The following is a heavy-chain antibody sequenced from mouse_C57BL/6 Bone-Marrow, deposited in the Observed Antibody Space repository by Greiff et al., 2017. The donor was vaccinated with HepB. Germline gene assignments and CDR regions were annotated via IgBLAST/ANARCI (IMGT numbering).Heavy chain of an antibody. D-gene: IGHD2-3*01. CDR3: ARSRLLRCFDV. CDR1: GYAFSSCW. Sequence: QVQLQQSGAVTVKPGASVKISCYASGYAFSSCWINRVKQRPGKGLDWLGQIYPGDGDTNYNGKCKGKATLTADETSSTAYMQLRRLTSDDSAVYFCARSRLLRCFDVWGTGTTVTVSS. J-gene: IGHJ1*03. V-gene: IGHV1-80*01. CDR2: IYPGDGDT.